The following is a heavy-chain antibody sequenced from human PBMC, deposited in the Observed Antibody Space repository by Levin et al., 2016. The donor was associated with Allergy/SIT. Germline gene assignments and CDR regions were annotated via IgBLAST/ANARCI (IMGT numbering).Heavy chain of an antibody. J-gene: IGHJ4*02. D-gene: IGHD4-17*01. V-gene: IGHV3-21*01. CDR3: ARMSPTVTTFLGY. CDR2: ISSSSSYI. CDR1: GFTFSYYS. Sequence: GESLKISCAASGFTFSYYSMNWVRQAPGKGLEWVSSISSSSSYIHYADSVKGRFTISRDNAKNSLYLQMNSLRAEDTAVYYCARMSPTVTTFLGYWGQGTLVTVSS.